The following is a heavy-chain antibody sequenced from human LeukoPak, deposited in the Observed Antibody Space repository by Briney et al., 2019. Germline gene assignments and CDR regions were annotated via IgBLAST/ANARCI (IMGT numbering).Heavy chain of an antibody. V-gene: IGHV3-23*01. CDR3: AKVDDFWSGYFHY. Sequence: GGSLRLSCAASGFTFSSYAMSWVRQAPGKGLEWVSAISGSGGSTYYADSVKGRFTISRDNSKNTLYLQMNNLRAEDTAVYYCAKVDDFWSGYFHYWGQGTLVTVSS. J-gene: IGHJ4*02. D-gene: IGHD3-3*01. CDR2: ISGSGGST. CDR1: GFTFSSYA.